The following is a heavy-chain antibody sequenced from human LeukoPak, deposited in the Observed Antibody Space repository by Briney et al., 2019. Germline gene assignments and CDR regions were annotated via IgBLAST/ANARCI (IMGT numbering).Heavy chain of an antibody. CDR2: ICYSGST. V-gene: IGHV4-39*01. D-gene: IGHD3-22*01. J-gene: IGHJ4*02. CDR1: GGSISSSSYY. CDR3: AKLLYYYDSSQPY. Sequence: KASETLSLTCTVSGGSISSSSYYWGWIRQPPGKGLEWIGSICYSGSTYYNPSLKSRVTISVDTSKNQFSLKLSSVTAADTAVYYCAKLLYYYDSSQPYWGQGTLVTVSS.